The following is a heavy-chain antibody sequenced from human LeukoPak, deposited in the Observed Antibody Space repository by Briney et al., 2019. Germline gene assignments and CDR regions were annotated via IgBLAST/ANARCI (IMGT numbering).Heavy chain of an antibody. J-gene: IGHJ4*02. CDR3: ARDRHDYSSKCYFGY. D-gene: IGHD6-13*01. CDR1: GYTFTSYY. V-gene: IGHV1-2*02. Sequence: GGSVKVSCTASGYTFTSYYMHWVRQAPGKGLEWMGCINPNSSATNYADNVKGRFTISRDNANSSVNMEMNCLRSDDTAVYYCARDRHDYSSKCYFGYWGQGTLVTVSS. CDR2: INPNSSAT.